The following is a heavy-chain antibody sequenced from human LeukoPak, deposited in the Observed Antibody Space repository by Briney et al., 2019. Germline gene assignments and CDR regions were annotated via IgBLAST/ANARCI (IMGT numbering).Heavy chain of an antibody. CDR1: GGSVNSKNW. J-gene: IGHJ4*02. D-gene: IGHD3-10*01. CDR3: ATDLGEGGN. Sequence: YPSETLSLTCTVSGGSVNSKNWWNWVRQPPEKGLEWIGDINHAGTTNYNPSLESRVTISIDKSKNRFSLRLASVAAADTAVYYCATDLGEGGNWGQGTLVTVSS. V-gene: IGHV4-4*02. CDR2: INHAGTT.